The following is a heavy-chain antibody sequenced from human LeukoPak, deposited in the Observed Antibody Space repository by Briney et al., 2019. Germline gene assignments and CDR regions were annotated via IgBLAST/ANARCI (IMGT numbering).Heavy chain of an antibody. D-gene: IGHD5-18*01. CDR3: AILTAMAPPTGY. CDR1: GFTFDDYA. Sequence: GGSLRLSCAASGFTFDDYAMQWVRQAPGKGLEWVSGISWNSGSIGYADSVKGRFTISRDNAKNSLYLQMNSLRAEDTALYYCAILTAMAPPTGYWGQGTLVTVSS. CDR2: ISWNSGSI. V-gene: IGHV3-9*01. J-gene: IGHJ4*02.